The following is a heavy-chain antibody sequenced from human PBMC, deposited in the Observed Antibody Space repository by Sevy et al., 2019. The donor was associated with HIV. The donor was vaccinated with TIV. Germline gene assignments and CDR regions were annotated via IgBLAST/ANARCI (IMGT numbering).Heavy chain of an antibody. Sequence: GASVKVSCKASGGTFSSYAISWVRQAPGQGLEWMGGIIPIFGTANYAQKFQGRVTITADESTSTAYMELSSLRSEDTAVYYCARDGDMVQDRPAPFDYWGQGTLVTVSS. CDR3: ARDGDMVQDRPAPFDY. V-gene: IGHV1-69*13. D-gene: IGHD3-10*01. CDR1: GGTFSSYA. CDR2: IIPIFGTA. J-gene: IGHJ4*02.